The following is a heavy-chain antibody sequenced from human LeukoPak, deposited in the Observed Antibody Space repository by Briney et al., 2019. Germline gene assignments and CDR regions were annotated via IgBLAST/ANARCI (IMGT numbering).Heavy chain of an antibody. CDR3: ARVGPGGLRFLEWLPNAFDI. CDR2: IYSSGST. CDR1: GGSISSYY. D-gene: IGHD3-3*01. V-gene: IGHV4-59*01. J-gene: IGHJ3*02. Sequence: PSETLSLTCTVSGGSISSYYWSWIRQPPGKGLEWIGYIYSSGSTNYNPSLKSRLTISVDTSKNQFSLKLSSVTAADTAVYYCARVGPGGLRFLEWLPNAFDIWGQGTMVTVSS.